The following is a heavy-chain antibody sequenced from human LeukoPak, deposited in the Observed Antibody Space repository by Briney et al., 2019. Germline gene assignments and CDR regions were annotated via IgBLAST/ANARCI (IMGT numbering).Heavy chain of an antibody. D-gene: IGHD2-2*01. V-gene: IGHV1-18*01. Sequence: ASVKVSCKASGYTFTSYGISWVRQAPGQGLEWKGWISAYNGNTNYAQKLQGRVTMTTDTSTSTAYMELRSLRSDDTAVYYCARVGGEDCSSTSCYRGAFDIWGQGTMVTVSS. CDR2: ISAYNGNT. CDR3: ARVGGEDCSSTSCYRGAFDI. CDR1: GYTFTSYG. J-gene: IGHJ3*02.